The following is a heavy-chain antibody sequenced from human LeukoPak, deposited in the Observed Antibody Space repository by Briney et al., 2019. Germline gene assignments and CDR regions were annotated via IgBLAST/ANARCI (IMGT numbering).Heavy chain of an antibody. D-gene: IGHD3-10*01. J-gene: IGHJ5*02. CDR3: ARTLGYGSGSYYTGDWFDP. Sequence: SETLSLTCTVSGGSISNYYWSWIRQPPGKGLEWIGNIYYSGSTYYNPSLKSRVTISVDTSKNQFSLKLSSVTAADTAVYYCARTLGYGSGSYYTGDWFDPWGQGTLVTVSS. CDR1: GGSISNYY. CDR2: IYYSGST. V-gene: IGHV4-59*12.